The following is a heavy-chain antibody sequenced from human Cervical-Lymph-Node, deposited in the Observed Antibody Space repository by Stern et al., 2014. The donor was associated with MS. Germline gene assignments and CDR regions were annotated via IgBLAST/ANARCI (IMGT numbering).Heavy chain of an antibody. Sequence: VQLVESGGGVDQPGRSLRLSCAASGFTFSSYAMHWVRQAPGKGLEWVAVISYDGSNKYYADSVKGRFTISRDNSKNTLYLQMNSLRDEDTAVYYCASLGGPRGYSYGYSFDYWGQGTLVTVSS. V-gene: IGHV3-30*01. CDR2: ISYDGSNK. CDR3: ASLGGPRGYSYGYSFDY. CDR1: GFTFSSYA. J-gene: IGHJ4*02. D-gene: IGHD5-18*01.